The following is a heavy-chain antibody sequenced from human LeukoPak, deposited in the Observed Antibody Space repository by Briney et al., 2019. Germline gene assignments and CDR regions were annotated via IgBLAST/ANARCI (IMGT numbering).Heavy chain of an antibody. CDR2: ISAYNGNT. Sequence: ASVNVSCKASGYTFTSYGISWVRQAPGQGLEWMGWISAYNGNTNYAQKLQGRVTMTTDTSTSTAYMELRSLRSDDTAVYYCAAFRIAAAGTKYSLDYWGQGTLVTVSS. CDR3: AAFRIAAAGTKYSLDY. V-gene: IGHV1-18*01. J-gene: IGHJ4*02. D-gene: IGHD6-13*01. CDR1: GYTFTSYG.